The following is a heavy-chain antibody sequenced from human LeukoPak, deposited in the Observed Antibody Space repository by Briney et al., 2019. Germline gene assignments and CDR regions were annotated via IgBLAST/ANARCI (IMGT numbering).Heavy chain of an antibody. V-gene: IGHV3-13*01. CDR3: ARRYCTNGVCYHDRGAFDI. J-gene: IGHJ3*02. CDR2: IGTAGGT. D-gene: IGHD2-8*01. CDR1: GFTFSSYD. Sequence: GGSLRLSCAASGFTFSSYDMHWVRQATGKGLEWVSAIGTAGGTYYPGSVKGRFTISRDNSKNTLYLQMNSLRAEDTAMYYCARRYCTNGVCYHDRGAFDIWGQGTMVTVSS.